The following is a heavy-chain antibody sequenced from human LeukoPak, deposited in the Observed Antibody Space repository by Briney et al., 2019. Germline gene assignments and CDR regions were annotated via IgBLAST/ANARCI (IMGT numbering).Heavy chain of an antibody. CDR3: ARCSGGDCYRPLDF. V-gene: IGHV1-18*01. J-gene: IGHJ4*02. CDR2: ISADNGNT. CDR1: GYTFTSYG. Sequence: ASVKVSCKASGYTFTSYGISWVRQAPGQGLEWTGWISADNGNTNYAQKLQGRVTMTTDTSTSTAYMELRSLRSDDTAVYFCARCSGGDCYRPLDFWGQGTLVTVSS. D-gene: IGHD2-21*01.